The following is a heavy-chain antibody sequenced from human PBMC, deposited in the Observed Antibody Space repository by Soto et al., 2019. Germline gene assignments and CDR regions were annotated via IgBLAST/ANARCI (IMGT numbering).Heavy chain of an antibody. J-gene: IGHJ4*02. CDR2: IYTSGST. V-gene: IGHV4-4*07. D-gene: IGHD5-12*01. CDR3: ARERREEIHDGYDIDY. CDR1: GDSISHYY. Sequence: LSLTCTVSGDSISHYYWSWIRQPAGKGLEWIGRIYTSGSTDYNPSLKSRVTISIDTSKNQFSLKVTSMTAADTAVYYCARERREEIHDGYDIDYWGQGTLVTVSS.